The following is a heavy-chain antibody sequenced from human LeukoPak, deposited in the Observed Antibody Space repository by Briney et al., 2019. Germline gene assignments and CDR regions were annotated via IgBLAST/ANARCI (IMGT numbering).Heavy chain of an antibody. CDR3: ARHRAAYCGGDCDLDY. Sequence: SETLSLTCAAYGGSFSGYYWSWIRQPPGKGLEWIGEINHSGSTNYNPSLKSRVTISVDTSKNQFSLKLSSVTAADTAVYYCARHRAAYCGGDCDLDYWGQGTLVTVSS. D-gene: IGHD2-21*02. CDR1: GGSFSGYY. V-gene: IGHV4-34*01. J-gene: IGHJ4*02. CDR2: INHSGST.